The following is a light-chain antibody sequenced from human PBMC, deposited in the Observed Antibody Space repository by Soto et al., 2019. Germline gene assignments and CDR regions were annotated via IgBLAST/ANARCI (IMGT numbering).Light chain of an antibody. J-gene: IGKJ4*01. V-gene: IGKV1-5*03. CDR3: QQVNNYPPLT. CDR1: QSISSW. Sequence: DIHMTQSPSTLSAYVGDRATITCRSSQSISSWLAWYQQKLGKAANLLIYKAAYLESGVPSRVSGSGAGTDFTLTISSLQPEDFATYYCQQVNNYPPLTFGGGTTVDIK. CDR2: KAA.